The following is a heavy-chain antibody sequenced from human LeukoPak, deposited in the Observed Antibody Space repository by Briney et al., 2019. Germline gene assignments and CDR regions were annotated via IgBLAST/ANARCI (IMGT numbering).Heavy chain of an antibody. J-gene: IGHJ4*02. Sequence: GGSLRLSCAASGFTFSSYEMNWVRQAPGKGLEWVSYITSRGSTKYYADSVKGRFTISRDNANNSLYMQMNRLRGEDTAVYYGASESIYCGGGSCYPFYFDCWGQGTLVTVSS. CDR2: ITSRGSTK. D-gene: IGHD2-15*01. CDR1: GFTFSSYE. CDR3: ASESIYCGGGSCYPFYFDC. V-gene: IGHV3-48*03.